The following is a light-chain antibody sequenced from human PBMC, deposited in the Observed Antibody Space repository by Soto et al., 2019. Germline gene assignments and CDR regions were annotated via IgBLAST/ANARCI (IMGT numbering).Light chain of an antibody. CDR2: GAS. CDR1: QSVASNY. Sequence: PRARATLSCRASQSVASNYLAWYQQKPGQAPRLLIYGASSRATGIPDRFSGSGSGTDFTLTISRLEPEDFAVYYCQQRSNWPPWTFGQGTKVDIK. J-gene: IGKJ1*01. V-gene: IGKV3D-20*02. CDR3: QQRSNWPPWT.